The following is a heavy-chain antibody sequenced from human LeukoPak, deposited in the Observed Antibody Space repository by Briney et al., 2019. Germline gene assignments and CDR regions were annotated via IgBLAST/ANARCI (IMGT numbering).Heavy chain of an antibody. CDR1: GGSISSYY. Sequence: PSETLSLTCTVSGGSISSYYWSWIRQPAGKGLEWIGRAYTSGSTNYNPSLKSRVTISVDKSKNQFSLKLSSVTAADTAVYYCARDQTVTTRVYYYYYMDVWGKGTTVTVSS. J-gene: IGHJ6*03. D-gene: IGHD4-17*01. CDR3: ARDQTVTTRVYYYYYMDV. V-gene: IGHV4-4*07. CDR2: AYTSGST.